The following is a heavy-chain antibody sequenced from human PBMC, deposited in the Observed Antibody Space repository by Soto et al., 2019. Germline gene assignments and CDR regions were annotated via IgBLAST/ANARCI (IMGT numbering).Heavy chain of an antibody. CDR1: GFTFTSYA. V-gene: IGHV3-30*15. D-gene: IGHD3-16*02. CDR2: ISYDGINE. Sequence: QVQLVESGGSVVQPGRSLRLSCEASGFTFTSYAMHWVRQAPGKGLEWVAVISYDGINEYYADSVKGRFTISRDNSKNTLFLQMSSLRVEHTAVYYCARDRLRLGELSLIGYFDYWGQGTLVTVSS. J-gene: IGHJ4*02. CDR3: ARDRLRLGELSLIGYFDY.